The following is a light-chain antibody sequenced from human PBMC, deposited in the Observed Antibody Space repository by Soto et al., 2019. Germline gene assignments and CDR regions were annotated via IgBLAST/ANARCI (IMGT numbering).Light chain of an antibody. CDR2: DVS. Sequence: QSVLTQPRSVSGSPGQSVTISCTGTSSDVGDYNYVSWYQQYTGKAPKLKIYDVSKRPSGVPDRFSGSKSGNTASLTISGLQAEDEADYYCCSFAGSHTWVFGGGTKVTVL. V-gene: IGLV2-11*01. CDR1: SSDVGDYNY. CDR3: CSFAGSHTWV. J-gene: IGLJ3*02.